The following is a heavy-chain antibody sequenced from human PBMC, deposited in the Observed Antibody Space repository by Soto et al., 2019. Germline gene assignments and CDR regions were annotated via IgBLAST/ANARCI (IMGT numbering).Heavy chain of an antibody. Sequence: EVQLVESGGGLVQPGGSLRLSCAASGFTFSSYSMNWVRQAPGKGLEWVSYISSSSSTIYYADSVKGRFTISRDNAKNSLYLQMNSLRDEDTAVYYCARGPRLTFNYYYGMDFWGQGTTVTVSS. J-gene: IGHJ6*02. CDR2: ISSSSSTI. V-gene: IGHV3-48*02. CDR3: ARGPRLTFNYYYGMDF. CDR1: GFTFSSYS. D-gene: IGHD3-16*01.